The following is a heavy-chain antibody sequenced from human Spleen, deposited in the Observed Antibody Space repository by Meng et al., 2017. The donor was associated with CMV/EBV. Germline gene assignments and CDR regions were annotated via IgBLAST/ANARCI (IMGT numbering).Heavy chain of an antibody. Sequence: CYYWGWIRQPPGRGLEWIGSIYYSGRTYYNPSLKSRVTISVDTSKNQFSLKLSSVTAADTAVYYCARQVTRVLLWFGDVGDWFDPWGQGTLVTVSS. CDR2: IYYSGRT. CDR3: ARQVTRVLLWFGDVGDWFDP. J-gene: IGHJ5*02. D-gene: IGHD3-10*01. CDR1: CYY. V-gene: IGHV4-39*01.